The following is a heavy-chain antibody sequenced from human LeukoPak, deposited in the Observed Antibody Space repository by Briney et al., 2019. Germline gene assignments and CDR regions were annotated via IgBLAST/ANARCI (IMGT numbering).Heavy chain of an antibody. CDR2: ISGGSEDT. CDR3: ARTIAQYSNSWLYFYYGLDV. D-gene: IGHD6-13*01. Sequence: GGSLRLSCTASGFAFGGYAMSWVRQAPGKGLEWVSSISGGSEDTYYAGSVKGRFIISRDNSKSTLYLQMNSLRAEDTAVYYCARTIAQYSNSWLYFYYGLDVWGQGTTVTVS. CDR1: GFAFGGYA. V-gene: IGHV3-23*01. J-gene: IGHJ6*02.